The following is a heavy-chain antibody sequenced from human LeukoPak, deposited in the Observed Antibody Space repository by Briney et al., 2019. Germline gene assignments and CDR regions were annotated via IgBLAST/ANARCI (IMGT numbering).Heavy chain of an antibody. J-gene: IGHJ3*01. V-gene: IGHV4-4*07. D-gene: IGHD2-15*01. CDR2: VYTSGSP. CDR3: ARVGGPVPAALEDAFDL. CDR1: GASISAYY. Sequence: SETLSLTCNVSGASISAYYWSWIRQSAGGRLEFIGRVYTSGSPDYNPSFKSRVTMSADTSKNQFSLKLRSVTAADTALYYCARVGGPVPAALEDAFDLWGQGTLVTVSS.